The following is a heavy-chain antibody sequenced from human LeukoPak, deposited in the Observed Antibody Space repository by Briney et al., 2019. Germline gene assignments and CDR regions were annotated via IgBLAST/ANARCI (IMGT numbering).Heavy chain of an antibody. CDR2: IYPGDSDT. J-gene: IGHJ4*02. CDR1: GYSFTSYW. CDR3: ARQGHSDFWSGYYVY. V-gene: IGHV5-51*01. Sequence: GESLKISCKGSGYSFTSYWIGWVRQMPGKGLEWMGIIYPGDSDTRYSPSFQGQVTISADKSISTAYLQWSSLKASDTAMYYCARQGHSDFWSGYYVYWGQRTLVTVSS. D-gene: IGHD3-3*01.